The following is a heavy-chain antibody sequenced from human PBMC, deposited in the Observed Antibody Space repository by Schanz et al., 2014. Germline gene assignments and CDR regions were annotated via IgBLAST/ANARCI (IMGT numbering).Heavy chain of an antibody. D-gene: IGHD2-2*01. CDR2: MSWNAGSL. CDR1: GFRFDDYA. CDR3: ARDTAQSCIGPSCFEYLQH. V-gene: IGHV3-9*01. J-gene: IGHJ1*01. Sequence: EVQLVESGGGLVQPGRSLRLSCVASGFRFDDYAMHWVRQAPGKGLEWVSGMSWNAGSLGYGDSVKGRFTISRDNAKNSLYLQMNSLRAEDTALYYCARDTAQSCIGPSCFEYLQHWGQGARVTVSS.